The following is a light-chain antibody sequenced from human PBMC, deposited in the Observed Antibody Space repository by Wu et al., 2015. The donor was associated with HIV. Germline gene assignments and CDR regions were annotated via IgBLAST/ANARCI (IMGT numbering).Light chain of an antibody. CDR1: QSISSY. J-gene: IGKJ1*01. CDR2: AAS. V-gene: IGKV1-39*01. Sequence: DIQMTQSPSSLSASVGDRVTITCRASQSISSYLNWYQQKPGKAPKLLIYAASSLQSGVPSRFSGSGSGTDFTLTISSLQPDDFATYYCRQYESYPWTFGQGTKVQIK. CDR3: RQYESYPWT.